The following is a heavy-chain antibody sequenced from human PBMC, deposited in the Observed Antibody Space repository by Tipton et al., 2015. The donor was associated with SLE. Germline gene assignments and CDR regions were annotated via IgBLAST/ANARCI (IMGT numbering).Heavy chain of an antibody. CDR1: GFTFRSYG. CDR2: LSYDESNK. V-gene: IGHV3-30*18. CDR3: AKERRPVFGVVIWGH. J-gene: IGHJ4*02. D-gene: IGHD3-3*01. Sequence: SLRLSCAASGFTFRSYGMNWVRQAPGKELEGVAVLSYDESNKSYADPVKGRFTISRDNSKNTLYLQMNSLRAEDTAVYYCAKERRPVFGVVIWGHLGQGTLVPVSS.